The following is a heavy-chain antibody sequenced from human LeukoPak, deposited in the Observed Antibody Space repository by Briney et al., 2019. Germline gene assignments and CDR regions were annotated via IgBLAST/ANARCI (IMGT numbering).Heavy chain of an antibody. CDR2: IRYDGSNK. CDR1: GFTFSSYG. CDR3: AKDPYGDYTFDY. D-gene: IGHD4-17*01. Sequence: PGGSLKLSCAASGFTFSSYGMHWVRQAPGKGLEWVAFIRYDGSNKYYADSVKGRFTISRDNSKNTLYLQMNSLRAEDTAVYYCAKDPYGDYTFDYWGQGTLVTVSS. J-gene: IGHJ4*02. V-gene: IGHV3-30*02.